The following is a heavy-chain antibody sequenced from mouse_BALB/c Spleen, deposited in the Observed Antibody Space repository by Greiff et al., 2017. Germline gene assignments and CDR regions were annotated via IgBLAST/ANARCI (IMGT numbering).Heavy chain of an antibody. D-gene: IGHD4-1*01. Sequence: VQLVESGAELVRPGTSVKISCKASGYTFTNYWLGWVKQRPGHGLEWIGDIYPGGGYTNYNEKFKGKATLTADTSSSTAYMQLSSLTSEDSAVYFCARDWDVRYFDVWGAGTTVTVSS. CDR2: IYPGGGYT. V-gene: IGHV1-63*02. CDR3: ARDWDVRYFDV. J-gene: IGHJ1*01. CDR1: GYTFTNYW.